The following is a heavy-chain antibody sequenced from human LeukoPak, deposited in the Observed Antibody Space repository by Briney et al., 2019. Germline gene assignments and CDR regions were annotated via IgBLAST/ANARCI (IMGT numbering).Heavy chain of an antibody. CDR3: ATFKTMGFNWFDP. D-gene: IGHD4/OR15-4a*01. CDR1: GYVFTNYW. Sequence: GESLKISCKGSGYVFTNYWIAWVRQMPGKGLECMGVIYPGDSDTRYSPSFQGQVTISADKSINTAYLQWNSLQASDTAMYYCATFKTMGFNWFDPWGQGTLVTVSS. CDR2: IYPGDSDT. V-gene: IGHV5-51*01. J-gene: IGHJ5*02.